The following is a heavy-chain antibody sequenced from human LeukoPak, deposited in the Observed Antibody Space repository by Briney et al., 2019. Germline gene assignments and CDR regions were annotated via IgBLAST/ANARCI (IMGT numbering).Heavy chain of an antibody. D-gene: IGHD2-2*01. Sequence: SGKAPSKLFESTSPAYARNWGGQPPGQGLGWRGWLKTNLGTPTYAQGFTGRFVFSLDTSVSTTYLQISSLKAEDTAVYYCARAGKLRDIVVVPADPTIDYWGQGTLVTVSS. V-gene: IGHV7-4-1*02. CDR2: LKTNLGTP. J-gene: IGHJ4*02. CDR1: ESTSPAYA. CDR3: ARAGKLRDIVVVPADPTIDY.